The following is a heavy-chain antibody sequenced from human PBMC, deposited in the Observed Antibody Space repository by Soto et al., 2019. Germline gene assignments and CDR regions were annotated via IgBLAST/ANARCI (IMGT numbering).Heavy chain of an antibody. CDR2: MNPNSGNT. V-gene: IGHV1-8*01. D-gene: IGHD5-18*01. Sequence: ASVKVSCKASGYTFTSYDINWVRQAAGQGLEWMGWMNPNSGNTGYAQKFQGRVTMTRNTSISTAYMELNSLRSEDTAVYYCARGGQLWFDAFDIWGQGTMVTVSS. CDR3: ARGGQLWFDAFDI. J-gene: IGHJ3*02. CDR1: GYTFTSYD.